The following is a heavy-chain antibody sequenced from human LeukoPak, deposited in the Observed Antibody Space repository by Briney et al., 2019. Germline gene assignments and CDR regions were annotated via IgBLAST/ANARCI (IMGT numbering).Heavy chain of an antibody. J-gene: IGHJ4*02. Sequence: ASVKVSCKASGHTFTDYYMHWVRQAPGQGFDWMGWINPNSGGTNYAQKFQGRVTMTRDTSISTAYMELTSLRSDDTAVYYCTRGLSIATRPAYYFDYWGQGTLVTVSS. CDR1: GHTFTDYY. CDR3: TRGLSIATRPAYYFDY. D-gene: IGHD6-6*01. V-gene: IGHV1-2*02. CDR2: INPNSGGT.